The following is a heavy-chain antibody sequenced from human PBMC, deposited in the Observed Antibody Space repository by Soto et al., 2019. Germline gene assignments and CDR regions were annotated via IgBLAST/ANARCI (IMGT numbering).Heavy chain of an antibody. V-gene: IGHV1-18*01. D-gene: IGHD3-22*01. CDR2: ISAYNGNT. Sequence: ASVKVSCKASGYTFTSYGISWVRQAPGQGLEWMGWISAYNGNTNYAQKLQGRVTMTTDTSTSTAYMELRSLRSDDTAVYYCVRAPGGYYYDSSGYYYFDYWGHGTLVTVSS. J-gene: IGHJ4*01. CDR3: VRAPGGYYYDSSGYYYFDY. CDR1: GYTFTSYG.